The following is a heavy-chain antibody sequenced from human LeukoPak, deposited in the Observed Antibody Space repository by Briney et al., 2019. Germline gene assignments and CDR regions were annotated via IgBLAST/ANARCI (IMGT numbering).Heavy chain of an antibody. CDR1: GYTFTGYY. J-gene: IGHJ4*02. V-gene: IGHV1-2*02. CDR3: ARVRDGNTVDFDY. CDR2: INPNTGGT. D-gene: IGHD5-24*01. Sequence: ASVKVSCKASGYTFTGYYIHWVRQAPGQGPEWMCYINPNTGGTKYAQKFQDRVTMTRDTSISTAYMELSRLRSDDTAAYYCARVRDGNTVDFDYWGQGTLVTVSS.